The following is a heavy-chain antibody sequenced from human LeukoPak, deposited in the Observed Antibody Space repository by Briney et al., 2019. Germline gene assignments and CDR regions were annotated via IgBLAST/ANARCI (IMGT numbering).Heavy chain of an antibody. V-gene: IGHV3-7*05. CDR3: ARDPDLRRGFDGEGY. D-gene: IGHD3-10*01. Sequence: GGSLRLSCAASGFSFNTYAMNWVRQAPGKGLEWVANINQDGRQKNYVDSVRGRFTISRDNAKNSLYLQMNSLRAEDTAVYYCARDPDLRRGFDGEGYWGQGTLVTVSS. J-gene: IGHJ4*02. CDR1: GFSFNTYA. CDR2: INQDGRQK.